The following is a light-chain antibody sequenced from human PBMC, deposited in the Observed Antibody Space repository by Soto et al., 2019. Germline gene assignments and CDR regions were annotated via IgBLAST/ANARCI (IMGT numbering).Light chain of an antibody. CDR2: QAS. J-gene: IGKJ1*01. CDR1: QSISNW. Sequence: DIQMTQSPSTLSASVGDRVTITCRASQSISNWLAWYQQKPGKAPKLLIYQASSLESGIPSRFSGSGSGTGFTLTNSSLQPDDVAPYYCQHYDGYPWTLGKGTKVDIK. CDR3: QHYDGYPWT. V-gene: IGKV1-5*03.